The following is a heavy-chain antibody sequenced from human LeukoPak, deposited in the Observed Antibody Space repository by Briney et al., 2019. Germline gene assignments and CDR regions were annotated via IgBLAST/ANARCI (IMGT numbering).Heavy chain of an antibody. CDR1: GYTLTSYD. J-gene: IGHJ4*02. D-gene: IGHD6-13*01. Sequence: ASVKVSCKASGYTLTSYDINWVRQATGQGLEWMGWMNPNSGNTGYAQKFQGRVTMTRNTSISTAYMELSSLRSEDTAVYYCARGLSSSRRFDYWGQGTLVTVSS. CDR3: ARGLSSSRRFDY. V-gene: IGHV1-8*01. CDR2: MNPNSGNT.